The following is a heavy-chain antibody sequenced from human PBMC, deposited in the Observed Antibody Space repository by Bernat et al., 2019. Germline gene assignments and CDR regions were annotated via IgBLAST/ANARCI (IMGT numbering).Heavy chain of an antibody. CDR1: GFTFSSYG. CDR2: IWYDGSNK. J-gene: IGHJ6*02. Sequence: QVQLVESGGGVVQPGRSLRLSCAASGFTFSSYGMHWVRQAPGKGLEWVAVIWYDGSNKYYADSVKGRFTISRDNSKNTLYLQMNSLRAEDTAVYYCAREVVGATTTGYYYGMDVWGQGTTVTVSS. V-gene: IGHV3-33*01. D-gene: IGHD1-26*01. CDR3: AREVVGATTTGYYYGMDV.